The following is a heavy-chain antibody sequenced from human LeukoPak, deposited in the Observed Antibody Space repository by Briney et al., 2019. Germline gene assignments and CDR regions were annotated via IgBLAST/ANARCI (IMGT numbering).Heavy chain of an antibody. V-gene: IGHV3-7*01. D-gene: IGHD3-3*01. CDR2: IKQDGSEK. J-gene: IGHJ4*02. CDR1: GFTFSTYW. CDR3: AGDVNFWSGYFPYYFDY. Sequence: PGGSLRLSCAASGFTFSTYWMSWVRQAPGKGLEWVANIKQDGSEKYYVVSVKGRFTISRDNAKNSLYLQLNSLRAEDTAVYYCAGDVNFWSGYFPYYFDYWGQGTLATVSS.